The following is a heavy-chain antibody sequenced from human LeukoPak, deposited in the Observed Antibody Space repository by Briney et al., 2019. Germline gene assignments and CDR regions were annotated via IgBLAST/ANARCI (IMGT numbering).Heavy chain of an antibody. CDR1: GFTFSDYW. CDR3: GGGALDY. J-gene: IGHJ1*01. V-gene: IGHV3-7*04. Sequence: PGGSLRLSCAASGFTFSDYWMSWVRQAPGQGLAWVAHINQDGSEQHFVGSVQGRFTISRDNAKNSLYLQMDSLRAEDTAVYYCGGGALDYWGQGTPVTVSS. D-gene: IGHD3-16*01. CDR2: INQDGSEQ.